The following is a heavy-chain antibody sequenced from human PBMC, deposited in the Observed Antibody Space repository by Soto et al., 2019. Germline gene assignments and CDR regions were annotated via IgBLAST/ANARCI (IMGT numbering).Heavy chain of an antibody. V-gene: IGHV4-59*01. Sequence: PSETLSLTCTVSGGSISTYYWNWIRQTPGKGLEWIGYIHHSGRTNYNPSLRSRVTISVDTSKNQFSLKLTSVTAADSAIYYCARTFYDSDVTPPSELHLWGQGALVTVSS. CDR1: GGSISTYY. J-gene: IGHJ1*01. CDR3: ARTFYDSDVTPPSELHL. D-gene: IGHD3-22*01. CDR2: IHHSGRT.